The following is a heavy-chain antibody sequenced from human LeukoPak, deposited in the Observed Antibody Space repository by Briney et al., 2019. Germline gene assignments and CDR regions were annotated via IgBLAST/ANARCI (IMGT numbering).Heavy chain of an antibody. CDR2: IYTSGST. J-gene: IGHJ6*03. Sequence: SETLSLTCTVSGGSISSYYWSWIRQPAGKGLEWIGRIYTSGSTNYNPSLKSRVTMSVDTSKNQFSLRLSSVTAADTAVYHCARGAGIAARLRYYYYYMDVWGKGTTVTVSS. V-gene: IGHV4-4*07. D-gene: IGHD6-6*01. CDR3: ARGAGIAARLRYYYYYMDV. CDR1: GGSISSYY.